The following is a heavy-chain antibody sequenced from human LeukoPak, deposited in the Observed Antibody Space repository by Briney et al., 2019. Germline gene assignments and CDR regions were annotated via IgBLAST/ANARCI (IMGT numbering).Heavy chain of an antibody. CDR3: ARGPHYHDSSGYSPSYSYAMDV. J-gene: IGHJ6*02. D-gene: IGHD3-22*01. V-gene: IGHV4-59*01. Sequence: SETLSLTCTVSGGSISSYYWSWIRQPPGKGLEWIGYIYYSGSTNYNPSLRSRVTISVDTSKNQFSLDLRSVTAAGTAVYYCARGPHYHDSSGYSPSYSYAMDVWGQGTTVTVSS. CDR1: GGSISSYY. CDR2: IYYSGST.